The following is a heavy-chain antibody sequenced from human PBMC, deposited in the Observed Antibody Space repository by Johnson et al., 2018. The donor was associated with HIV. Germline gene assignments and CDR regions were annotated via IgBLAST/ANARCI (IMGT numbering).Heavy chain of an antibody. CDR3: VRERQSGTMQLWLRVNDAFDI. D-gene: IGHD5-18*01. Sequence: QVQLVESGGGVVQPGGSLRLSCAASGFTFSSYGMHWVRQAPGKGLEWVAFIRYAGSNKYYADSVKGRFTISRDNSKNTLYLQMNSLRAEDTAAFYCVRERQSGTMQLWLRVNDAFDIWGQGTMVTVSS. J-gene: IGHJ3*02. CDR1: GFTFSSYG. V-gene: IGHV3-30*02. CDR2: IRYAGSNK.